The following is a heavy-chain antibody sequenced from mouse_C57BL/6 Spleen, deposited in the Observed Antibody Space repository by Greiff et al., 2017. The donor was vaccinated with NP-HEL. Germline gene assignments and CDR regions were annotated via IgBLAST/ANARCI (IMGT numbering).Heavy chain of an antibody. CDR2: IYPGDGDT. CDR1: GYAFSSYW. D-gene: IGHD5-1*01. CDR3: GRRGSTDYAMDY. V-gene: IGHV1-80*01. Sequence: VQLQQSGAELVKPGASVKISCKASGYAFSSYWMNWVKQRPGKGLEWIGQIYPGDGDTNYNGKFKGKATLTADKSSSTAYMQLSSLTSEDAAVYFCGRRGSTDYAMDYWGQGTSVTVSS. J-gene: IGHJ4*01.